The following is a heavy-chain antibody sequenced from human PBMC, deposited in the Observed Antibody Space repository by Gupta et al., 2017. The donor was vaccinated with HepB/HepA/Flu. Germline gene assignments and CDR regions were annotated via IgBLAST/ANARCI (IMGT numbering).Heavy chain of an antibody. CDR2: ISYDGGNK. D-gene: IGHD4-11*01. CDR3: ASHDYSGDS. Sequence: QVQLVASGGGVVQPGRSLRLSCVASGFTFNTYAMYWVRQAPGKGLEWCAFISYDGGNKYYADSVTGRFTISRDNSKNTLYLQMNSLRGEDTAVYYCASHDYSGDSRGQGTLVTVSS. CDR1: GFTFNTYA. J-gene: IGHJ4*02. V-gene: IGHV3-30-3*01.